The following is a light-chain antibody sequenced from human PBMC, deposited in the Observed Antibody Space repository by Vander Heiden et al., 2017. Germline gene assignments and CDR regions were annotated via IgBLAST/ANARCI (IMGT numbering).Light chain of an antibody. CDR2: AAS. CDR1: QDITSF. CDR3: LQHKNYPLT. Sequence: DIQMTRSPSAMSASVGDRVTFTCRASQDITSFLSWFQQKPGKVPKRLIYAASSLQCGVPSRFSGGGSGTEFTLTISSLQPEDVAAYYCLQHKNYPLTFGQGTKLEVK. J-gene: IGKJ2*01. V-gene: IGKV1-17*03.